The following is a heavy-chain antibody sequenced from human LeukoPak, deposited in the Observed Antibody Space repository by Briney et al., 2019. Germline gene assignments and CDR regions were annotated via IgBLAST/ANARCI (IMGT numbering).Heavy chain of an antibody. CDR3: ARVLSGCSGGSCYSGFDY. J-gene: IGHJ4*02. CDR2: INPNSGGT. Sequence: ASVEVSCKASGYTFTSYAMNWVRQAPGQGLEWMGWINPNSGGTNYAQKFQGRVTMTRDTSISTAYMELSRLRSDDTAVYYCARVLSGCSGGSCYSGFDYWGQGTLVTVSS. CDR1: GYTFTSYA. V-gene: IGHV1-2*02. D-gene: IGHD2-15*01.